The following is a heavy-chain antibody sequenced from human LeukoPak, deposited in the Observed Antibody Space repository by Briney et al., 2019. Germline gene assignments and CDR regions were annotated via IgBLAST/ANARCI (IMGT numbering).Heavy chain of an antibody. J-gene: IGHJ6*02. V-gene: IGHV3-66*01. CDR2: IYSGGST. Sequence: GGSLRLSCVASGFTVSSNYMSWVRQAPGKGLEWVSVIYSGGSTYYADSVKGRFTISRDNSKNTLYLQMNSLRAEDTAVYYCARIWAGAFLYYYYGMDVWGQGTTVTVSS. CDR1: GFTVSSNY. CDR3: ARIWAGAFLYYYYGMDV. D-gene: IGHD3-3*02.